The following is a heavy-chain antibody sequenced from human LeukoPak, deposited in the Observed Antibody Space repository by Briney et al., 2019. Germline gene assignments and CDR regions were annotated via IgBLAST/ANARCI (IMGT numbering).Heavy chain of an antibody. CDR1: GFTFSSYW. Sequence: GGSLRLSCAGSGFTFSSYWMSWVRQAPGKGLEWVANIKQDRSEKYYVDSVKGRFTISRDNAKNSLYLQMNTLRAEDTAVYYCARWAAPASIWGQGTMVTVSS. V-gene: IGHV3-7*01. CDR2: IKQDRSEK. D-gene: IGHD6-13*01. J-gene: IGHJ3*02. CDR3: ARWAAPASI.